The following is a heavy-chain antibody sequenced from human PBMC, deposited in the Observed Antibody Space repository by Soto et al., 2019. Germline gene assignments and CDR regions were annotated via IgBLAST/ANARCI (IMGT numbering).Heavy chain of an antibody. Sequence: QVQLQQWGAGLLKPSETLSLTCVVYGGSFSSYYWSWIRQPPGKGLEWIGEINHSGSTNYNPSLKRRGPISGEQSKDQVPLEAGSVTGGDKAVYYCGGGRGVVTPHHNNWFDPWGQGTLVTVSS. D-gene: IGHD2-21*02. V-gene: IGHV4-34*01. CDR3: GGGRGVVTPHHNNWFDP. CDR1: GGSFSSYY. J-gene: IGHJ5*02. CDR2: INHSGST.